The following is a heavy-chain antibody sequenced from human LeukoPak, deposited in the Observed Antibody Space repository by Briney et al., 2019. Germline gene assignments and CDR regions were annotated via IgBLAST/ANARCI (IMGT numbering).Heavy chain of an antibody. V-gene: IGHV4-30-2*01. CDR3: ARVGQASFDY. Sequence: SQTLSLTCAVSGGSISSGGYSWSWIRQPPGKGLEWIGYIYHSGSTYYNPSLKSRVTISVDRSKNQFSLKLSSVTAADTAVYYCARVGQASFDYWGQGTLVTVSS. J-gene: IGHJ4*02. D-gene: IGHD3-16*01. CDR2: IYHSGST. CDR1: GGSISSGGYS.